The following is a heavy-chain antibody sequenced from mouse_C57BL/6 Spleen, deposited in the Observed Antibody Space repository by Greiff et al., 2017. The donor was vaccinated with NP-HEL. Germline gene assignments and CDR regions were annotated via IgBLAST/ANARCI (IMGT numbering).Heavy chain of an antibody. CDR2: IDPSDSYT. V-gene: IGHV1-50*01. CDR3: ARGGGY. CDR1: GYTFTSYW. J-gene: IGHJ2*01. Sequence: VQLQQSGAELVKPGASVKLSCKASGYTFTSYWMQWVKQRPGQGLEWTGEIDPSDSYTNYNQKFKGKATLTVDTPSSTAYMQLSSLTSEDSAVYYWARGGGYWGQGTTLTVSS.